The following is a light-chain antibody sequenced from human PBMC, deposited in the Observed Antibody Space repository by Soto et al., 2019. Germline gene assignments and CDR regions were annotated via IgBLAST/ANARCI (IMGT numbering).Light chain of an antibody. J-gene: IGLJ1*01. CDR1: SGDVGSYNL. V-gene: IGLV2-23*01. Sequence: QSALTQPASVSGSPGQSITISCTGTSGDVGSYNLVSWYQQHPGKAPKLMIYEGSKRPSGVSTRFSGSKSGSTASLTISGLQAEDEADYYCCSYARSSTYVFGSGPKVTVL. CDR2: EGS. CDR3: CSYARSSTYV.